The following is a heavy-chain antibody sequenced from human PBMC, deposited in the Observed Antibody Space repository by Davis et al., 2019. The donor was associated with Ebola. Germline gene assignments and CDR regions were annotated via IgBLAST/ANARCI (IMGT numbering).Heavy chain of an antibody. Sequence: AASVKVSCKASGYTFTSYAMHWVRQAPGQRLEWMGWINAGNGNTKYSQKFQGRVTITRDTSASTAYMELSSLRSEDTAVYYCARERRITMVQSDYWGQGTLVTVSS. D-gene: IGHD3-10*01. CDR2: INAGNGNT. CDR3: ARERRITMVQSDY. V-gene: IGHV1-3*01. J-gene: IGHJ4*02. CDR1: GYTFTSYA.